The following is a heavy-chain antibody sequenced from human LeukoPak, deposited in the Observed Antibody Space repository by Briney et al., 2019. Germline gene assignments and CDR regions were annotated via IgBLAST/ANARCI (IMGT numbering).Heavy chain of an antibody. V-gene: IGHV4-30-2*01. CDR2: IYHSGST. J-gene: IGHJ4*02. D-gene: IGHD4-17*01. CDR3: ATLGDYEGGYYFDY. CDR1: GGSISSGGYS. Sequence: SETLSLTCAVSGGSISSGGYSWSWIRQPPGKGLEWIGYIYHSGSTYYNPSLKSRVTILVDRSKNQFSLKLSSVTAADTAVYYCATLGDYEGGYYFDYWGQGTLVTVSS.